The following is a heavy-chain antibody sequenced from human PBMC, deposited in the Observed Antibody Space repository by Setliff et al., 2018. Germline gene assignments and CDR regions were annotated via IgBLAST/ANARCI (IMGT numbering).Heavy chain of an antibody. CDR1: GYTFTRYA. CDR3: ARADHLVTTTFDY. V-gene: IGHV7-4-1*02. Sequence: ASVKVSCKASGYTFTRYAMNWVRQAPGQGLEWMGWISAYNGNTNYAQGYTGRFAFSLDTSDSATYLDISNLKAEDTATYYCARADHLVTTTFDYWGQGTLVTVSS. CDR2: ISAYNGNT. J-gene: IGHJ4*01. D-gene: IGHD4-17*01.